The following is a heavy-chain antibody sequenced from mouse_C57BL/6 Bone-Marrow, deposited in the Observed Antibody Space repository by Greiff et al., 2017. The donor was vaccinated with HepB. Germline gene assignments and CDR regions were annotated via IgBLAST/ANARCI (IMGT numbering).Heavy chain of an antibody. CDR1: GFNIKDDY. V-gene: IGHV14-4*01. Sequence: EVKLQESGAELVRPGASVKLSCTASGFNIKDDYMHWVKQRPEQGLEWIGWIDPENGDTEYASKFQGKATITADTSSNTAYLQLSSLTSEDTAVYYCTTRPYDGPMDYWGQGTSVTVSS. CDR3: TTRPYDGPMDY. D-gene: IGHD2-12*01. J-gene: IGHJ4*01. CDR2: IDPENGDT.